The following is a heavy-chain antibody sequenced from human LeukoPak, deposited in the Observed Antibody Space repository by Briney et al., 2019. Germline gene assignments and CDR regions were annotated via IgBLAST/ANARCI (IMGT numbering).Heavy chain of an antibody. CDR1: GFTFSSYG. CDR3: AKDPQAAAVAGPDY. V-gene: IGHV3-30*18. D-gene: IGHD6-19*01. J-gene: IGHJ4*02. CDR2: ISCDGSNK. Sequence: GGSLRLSCAASGFTFSSYGTHWVRQAPGRGLEWVAVISCDGSNKYYADSVKGRFTISRDNSKNTLYLQMNSLRAEDTAVYHCAKDPQAAAVAGPDYWGQGTLVTVSS.